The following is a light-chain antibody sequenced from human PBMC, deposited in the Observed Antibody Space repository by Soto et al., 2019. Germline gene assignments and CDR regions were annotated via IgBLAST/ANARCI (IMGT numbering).Light chain of an antibody. CDR2: DVS. J-gene: IGLJ2*01. Sequence: QSALTQPASVSGSPGQSITISCTGTSSDVGGYNYVSWYRQHPGKAPKLMIYDVSNRPSGVSNRFSGSKSGNTASLTISGLQAEDEGDYYCSSYSSSSSVAFGGGTKLTVL. V-gene: IGLV2-14*03. CDR3: SSYSSSSSVA. CDR1: SSDVGGYNY.